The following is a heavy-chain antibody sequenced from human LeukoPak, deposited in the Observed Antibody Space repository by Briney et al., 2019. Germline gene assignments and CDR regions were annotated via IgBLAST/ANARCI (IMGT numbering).Heavy chain of an antibody. Sequence: PSETLSLTCTVSGGSISSSSYYWGWIRQPPGKGLEWIGNIYYSGSTYYNPSLKSRVTISVDTSKNQFSLKLSSVTAADTAVYYCARGYSGSYGAFDIWGQGTMVTVSS. V-gene: IGHV4-39*07. J-gene: IGHJ3*02. CDR2: IYYSGST. CDR3: ARGYSGSYGAFDI. CDR1: GGSISSSSYY. D-gene: IGHD1-26*01.